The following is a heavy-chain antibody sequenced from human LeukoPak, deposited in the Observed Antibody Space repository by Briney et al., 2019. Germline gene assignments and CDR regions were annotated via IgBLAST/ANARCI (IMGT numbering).Heavy chain of an antibody. J-gene: IGHJ4*02. CDR1: GFSLSTSGMR. CDR2: IDWDDDK. V-gene: IGHV2-70*04. CDR3: ARHYVSGSEFDY. D-gene: IGHD3-10*01. Sequence: SGPALVKPTQTLTLTCTFSGFSLSTSGMRVSWIRQPPGKALEWLARIDWDDDKFYSTSLKTRLTISKDTSKNQVVLTMTNMDPVDTAPYYCARHYVSGSEFDYWGQGTLVTVSS.